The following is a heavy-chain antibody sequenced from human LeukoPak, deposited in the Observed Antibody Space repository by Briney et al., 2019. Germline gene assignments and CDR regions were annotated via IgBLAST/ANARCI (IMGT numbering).Heavy chain of an antibody. J-gene: IGHJ6*04. CDR2: ISYDGSSK. CDR1: GFTFSSYA. CDR3: GRDGGWVPPPYSYYNVMDF. D-gene: IGHD3-16*01. Sequence: PGGSLRLSCAASGFTFSSYALHWIRQAPGKGLEWVAVISYDGSSKYYADSVKGRFTISRDNSKNTLYLQMNSLRAEDTAVYYCGRDGGWVPPPYSYYNVMDFWAKGTRFTVSS. V-gene: IGHV3-30-3*01.